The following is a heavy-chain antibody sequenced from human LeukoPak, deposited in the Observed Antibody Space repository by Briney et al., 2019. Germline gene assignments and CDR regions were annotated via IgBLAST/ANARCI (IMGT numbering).Heavy chain of an antibody. CDR2: IIPIFGTA. V-gene: IGHV1-69*13. Sequence: ASVKVSCKASGGTFSSYGISWVRQAPGQGIEWMGGIIPIFGTANYAQKFQGRVTITADESTSTAYMELGSLRSEDTAVYYCARPYSSSSYYYGMDVWGQGTTVTVSS. D-gene: IGHD6-6*01. J-gene: IGHJ6*02. CDR1: GGTFSSYG. CDR3: ARPYSSSSYYYGMDV.